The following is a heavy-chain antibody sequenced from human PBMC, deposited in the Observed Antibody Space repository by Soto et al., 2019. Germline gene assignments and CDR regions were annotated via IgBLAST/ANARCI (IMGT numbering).Heavy chain of an antibody. CDR2: VYNGNT. J-gene: IGHJ4*02. D-gene: IGHD4-17*01. Sequence: QVQLQESGPGVVKPSETLSLTCTISGGSISGYYWTWIRQSPGKGLEYIGYVYNGNTNYNPSLNSRVTISVDTSKNQFSLTLSSVTAADTAVYYCVRISSHGDYAYGGQGTLVTVSS. CDR1: GGSISGYY. V-gene: IGHV4-59*08. CDR3: VRISSHGDYAY.